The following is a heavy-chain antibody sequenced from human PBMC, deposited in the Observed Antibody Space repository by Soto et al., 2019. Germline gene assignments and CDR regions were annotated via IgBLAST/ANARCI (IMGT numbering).Heavy chain of an antibody. D-gene: IGHD1-1*01. J-gene: IGHJ3*02. CDR2: IYPGDSDT. CDR3: ARGWKVAGDAFDI. V-gene: IGHV5-51*01. CDR1: GYNFAVYW. Sequence: GESLKISCKGPGYNFAVYWIGWVRQMPGKGLEWMGMIYPGDSDTRYSPSFQGQVTISVDKSISTAYLQWSSLKASDTAMYYCARGWKVAGDAFDIWGQGTMVTVSS.